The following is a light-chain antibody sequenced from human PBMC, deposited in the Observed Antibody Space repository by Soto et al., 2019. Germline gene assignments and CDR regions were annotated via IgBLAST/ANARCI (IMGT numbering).Light chain of an antibody. Sequence: QSALTQPRSVSGSPGQSVTISCTGTSSDIGNYNYVSWYQQYPGKAPKLIIYDVSKRPSGIPDRFFGSKFGNTASLTISGLQAEDEADYYCCSYTSSSTWVFGGGTKLTVL. V-gene: IGLV2-11*01. CDR1: SSDIGNYNY. CDR2: DVS. J-gene: IGLJ3*02. CDR3: CSYTSSSTWV.